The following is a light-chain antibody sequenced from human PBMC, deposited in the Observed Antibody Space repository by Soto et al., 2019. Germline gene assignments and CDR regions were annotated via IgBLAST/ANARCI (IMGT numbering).Light chain of an antibody. J-gene: IGLJ1*01. Sequence: QSALTQPRSVSGSPGQSVIISCTGTSSDVGAYIYVSWYQQHPGKAPKDMIYDVTKRPSGVPDRFSVSKSGNTASLTISGLQAEDGADYYCCSYAGSHYVFGTGTKLTVL. CDR1: SSDVGAYIY. CDR3: CSYAGSHYV. CDR2: DVT. V-gene: IGLV2-11*01.